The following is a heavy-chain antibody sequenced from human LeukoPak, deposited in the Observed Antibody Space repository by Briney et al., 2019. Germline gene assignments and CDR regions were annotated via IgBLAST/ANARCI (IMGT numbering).Heavy chain of an antibody. CDR1: GYTLTSNG. CDR3: ARVPSPRPTYYGMDV. Sequence: SVTVSCQASGYTLTSNGTSWVRQPPGQGLEWMGWTSAYNGKTNHAQKLQGRVTMTTDTSTSTTYMELRSLRTDDTAVYYCARVPSPRPTYYGMDVWGQGTTVTVSS. J-gene: IGHJ6*02. V-gene: IGHV1-18*01. CDR2: TSAYNGKT.